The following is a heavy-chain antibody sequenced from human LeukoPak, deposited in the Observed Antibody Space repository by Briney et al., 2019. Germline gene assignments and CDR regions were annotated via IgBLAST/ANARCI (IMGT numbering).Heavy chain of an antibody. V-gene: IGHV1-69*13. Sequence: SVKVSCKASGGTFSSYAISWVRQAPGQGLEWMGGIIPIFGTANYAQKFQGRVTMTADESTSTAYMELSSLRSEDTAVEYWARGRITTIRCFDYWGQGTLVTVSS. CDR1: GGTFSSYA. CDR2: IIPIFGTA. J-gene: IGHJ4*02. CDR3: ARGRITTIRCFDY. D-gene: IGHD3-22*01.